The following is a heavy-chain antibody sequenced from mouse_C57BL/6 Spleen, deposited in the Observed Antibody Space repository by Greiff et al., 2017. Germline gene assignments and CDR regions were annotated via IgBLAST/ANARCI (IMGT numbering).Heavy chain of an antibody. V-gene: IGHV2-6*03. J-gene: IGHJ3*01. CDR2: IWSDGST. D-gene: IGHD2-1*01. CDR3: ARRDPSGKYFAY. CDR1: GFSLTSYG. Sequence: VKLMESGPGLVAPSQSLSITCTASGFSLTSYGVPWVRQPPGKGLEWLVAIWSDGSTTYYPALISSLSISKDNSKSQVFLKMNSHQTDDAAMYYYARRDPSGKYFAYWGQGTLVTVSA.